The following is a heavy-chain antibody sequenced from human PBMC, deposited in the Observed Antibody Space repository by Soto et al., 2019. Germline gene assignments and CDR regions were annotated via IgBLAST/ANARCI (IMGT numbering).Heavy chain of an antibody. D-gene: IGHD2-2*01. Sequence: SETLSLTCTVSGGSISSSSYYWGWIRQPPGKGLEWIGSIYYSGSTYYNPSLKSRVTISVDTSKNQFSLKLSSVPAADTAVYYCSRLNMVVVPAASYYYYMDVWGKGPTVTVSS. CDR1: GGSISSSSYY. CDR3: SRLNMVVVPAASYYYYMDV. J-gene: IGHJ6*03. V-gene: IGHV4-39*01. CDR2: IYYSGST.